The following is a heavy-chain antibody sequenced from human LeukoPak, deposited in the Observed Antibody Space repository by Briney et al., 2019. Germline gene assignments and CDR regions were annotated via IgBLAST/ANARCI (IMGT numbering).Heavy chain of an antibody. V-gene: IGHV4-34*01. CDR2: INHSGST. CDR1: GGSFSGYY. D-gene: IGHD3-9*01. CDR3: ATGGYYDILTGMDY. Sequence: PSETLSLTCAVYGGSFSGYYWSWIRQPPGKGLEWIGEINHSGSTNYNPSLKSRVTISVDTSKNQFSLKLSSVTAADTAVYYCATGGYYDILTGMDYWGQGTLVTVSS. J-gene: IGHJ4*02.